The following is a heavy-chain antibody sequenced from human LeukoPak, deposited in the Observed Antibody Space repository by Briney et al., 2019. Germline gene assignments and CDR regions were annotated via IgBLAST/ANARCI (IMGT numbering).Heavy chain of an antibody. D-gene: IGHD2-15*01. CDR3: VRRGYCSGGSCHSNAFDI. V-gene: IGHV5-51*01. CDR2: TYRGDSDT. Sequence: GESLKISCKGSGYTFTGYWIGWVRQMPGKGLEWMGITYRGDSDTRYSPSFQGQVTISADKSISTAYPQWSSLKASDTAMYYCVRRGYCSGGSCHSNAFDIWGQGTMVTVSS. J-gene: IGHJ3*02. CDR1: GYTFTGYW.